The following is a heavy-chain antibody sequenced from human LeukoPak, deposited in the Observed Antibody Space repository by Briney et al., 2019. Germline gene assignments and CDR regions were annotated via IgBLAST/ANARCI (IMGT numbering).Heavy chain of an antibody. V-gene: IGHV1-46*01. CDR1: GYTFTGYY. D-gene: IGHD2-2*03. J-gene: IGHJ6*03. Sequence: ASVKVSCKASGYTFTGYYMHWVRQAPGQGLEWMGIINPSGGSTSYAQKFQGRVTMTRDTSTSTVYMELSSLRSEDTAVYYCATGADGYCSSTSCYFFHYYMDVWGKGTTVTISS. CDR2: INPSGGST. CDR3: ATGADGYCSSTSCYFFHYYMDV.